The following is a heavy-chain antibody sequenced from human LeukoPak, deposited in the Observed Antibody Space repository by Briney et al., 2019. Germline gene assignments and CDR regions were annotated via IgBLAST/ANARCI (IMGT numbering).Heavy chain of an antibody. V-gene: IGHV1-46*01. Sequence: ASVKVSCKASGYTFTSYYMHWVRQAPGQGLEWMGIINPSGGSTSYAQKFQGRVTMTRDTSTSTVYMELSSLRSEDTAVYYCARDWSDRSPWYYYYYGMDVWGQGTTVTVSS. CDR2: INPSGGST. D-gene: IGHD3-3*01. J-gene: IGHJ6*02. CDR3: ARDWSDRSPWYYYYYGMDV. CDR1: GYTFTSYY.